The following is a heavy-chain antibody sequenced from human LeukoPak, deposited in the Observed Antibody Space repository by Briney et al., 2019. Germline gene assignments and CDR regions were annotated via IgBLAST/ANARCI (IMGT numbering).Heavy chain of an antibody. CDR2: IYSGGTT. CDR3: ARDADYGGSPDAFDI. J-gene: IGHJ3*02. D-gene: IGHD4-23*01. CDR1: GFTVSNNH. V-gene: IGHV3-53*01. Sequence: GGSLRLSCAASGFTVSNNHMSWVRQAPGKGLNGVSIIYSGGTTYYADSVKGRFTISRDNSKNTMYLQMNSLRAEDTAVYYCARDADYGGSPDAFDIWGRGTIVTVSS.